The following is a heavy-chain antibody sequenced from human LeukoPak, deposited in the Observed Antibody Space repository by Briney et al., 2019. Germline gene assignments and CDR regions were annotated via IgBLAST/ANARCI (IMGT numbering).Heavy chain of an antibody. CDR3: ARDSYYYDSSGYLPQYTIDY. Sequence: GASVKVSCKASGYTFTSYSMHWVRQAPGQGLEWMGIINPSGDSAKYAQKFQGRVTMTRDTSTSTVYMELNSLRSEDTAVYYCARDSYYYDSSGYLPQYTIDYWGQGTLVTVSS. V-gene: IGHV1-46*01. CDR1: GYTFTSYS. D-gene: IGHD3-22*01. J-gene: IGHJ4*02. CDR2: INPSGDSA.